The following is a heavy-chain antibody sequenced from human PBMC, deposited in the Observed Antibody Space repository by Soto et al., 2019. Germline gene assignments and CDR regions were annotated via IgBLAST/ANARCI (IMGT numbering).Heavy chain of an antibody. CDR1: GGTFSSYA. V-gene: IGHV1-69*12. J-gene: IGHJ4*02. CDR2: IIPIFNKV. CDR3: ARAPIRLCSGDNCYSGLDS. Sequence: QVQLVQSGAEVKKPGSSLKVSCKSSGGTFSSYAISWVRQAPGQGLEWLGGIIPIFNKVNYAQKSQGRVTLTADDSTSTAYMELGSLRSDDTAVYYCARAPIRLCSGDNCYSGLDSWGQGTLVIVSS. D-gene: IGHD2-15*01.